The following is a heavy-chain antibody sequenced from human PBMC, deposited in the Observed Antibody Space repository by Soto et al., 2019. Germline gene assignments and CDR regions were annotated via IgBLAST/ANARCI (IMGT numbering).Heavy chain of an antibody. Sequence: SVKVSCKASGGTFSSYAISWVRQAPGQGLEWMGRIIPIFGIANYAQKFQGRVTITADKSTSTAYMELSSLRSEDTAVYYCARNGDHDAFDIWGQGTIVTVSS. CDR1: GGTFSSYA. D-gene: IGHD4-17*01. V-gene: IGHV1-69*04. CDR3: ARNGDHDAFDI. J-gene: IGHJ3*02. CDR2: IIPIFGIA.